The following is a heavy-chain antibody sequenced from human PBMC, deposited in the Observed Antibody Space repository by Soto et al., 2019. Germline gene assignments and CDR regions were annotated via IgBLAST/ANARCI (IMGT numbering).Heavy chain of an antibody. CDR2: ISGRSGVP. J-gene: IGHJ5*02. Sequence: EGQLLQSGGDLVQPGGSLRLSCAGSGLTLRSYAMTWIRQTPEKGLEWVSTISGRSGVPSYADSVNGRFTVSRDNSKNTLYLQMNSLRPDGTAIYYCAKGGPFTGGFDPWGQGTLVTVAS. CDR3: AKGGPFTGGFDP. D-gene: IGHD3-16*01. CDR1: GLTLRSYA. V-gene: IGHV3-23*01.